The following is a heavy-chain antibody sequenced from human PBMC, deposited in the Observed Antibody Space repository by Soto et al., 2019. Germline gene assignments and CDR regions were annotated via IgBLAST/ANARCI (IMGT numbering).Heavy chain of an antibody. CDR1: GFTFSDYT. CDR3: ARRTSGYFGY. V-gene: IGHV3-23*01. D-gene: IGHD6-19*01. J-gene: IGHJ4*02. Sequence: EVQLLESGRGLVQPGGSLTLSCAASGFTFSDYTMSWVRQAPGKVPECISAILADYNTYYTDSVRGRFTISRDNSKNTWYLEMNSLGAEDTADYYCARRTSGYFGYWGQGALVTVSS. CDR2: ILADYNT.